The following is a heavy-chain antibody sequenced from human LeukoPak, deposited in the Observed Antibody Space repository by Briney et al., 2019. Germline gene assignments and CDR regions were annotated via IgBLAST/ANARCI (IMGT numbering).Heavy chain of an antibody. CDR1: GGSISSSSYY. CDR2: IYYSGST. CDR3: ARGYSSSWYSVGAFDI. V-gene: IGHV4-39*07. D-gene: IGHD6-13*01. J-gene: IGHJ3*02. Sequence: PSETLSLTCTVSGGSISSSSYYWGWIRQPPGKGLEWIGSIYYSGSTYYNPFLKSRVTISVDTSKDQFSLKLSSVTAADTAVYYCARGYSSSWYSVGAFDIWGQGSMVTASS.